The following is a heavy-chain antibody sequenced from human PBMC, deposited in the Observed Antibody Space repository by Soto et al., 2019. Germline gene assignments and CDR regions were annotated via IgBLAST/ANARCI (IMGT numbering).Heavy chain of an antibody. D-gene: IGHD3-16*01. Sequence: SVKVSCKASGGIFSNYGFSWVRQAPGQGLEWMGGIIPLFGKPSYAQKFQGRLIISADASTNRAYLDLYSLTTEDAGIYYCALFESDDDVWGIFRSWGQGTPVTVSS. CDR1: GGIFSNYG. CDR3: ALFESDDDVWGIFRS. CDR2: IIPLFGKP. V-gene: IGHV1-69*13. J-gene: IGHJ5*02.